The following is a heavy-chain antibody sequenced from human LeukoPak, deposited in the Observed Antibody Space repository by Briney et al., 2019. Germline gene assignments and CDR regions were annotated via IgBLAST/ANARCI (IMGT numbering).Heavy chain of an antibody. V-gene: IGHV3-66*01. Sequence: GGSLRLSCAASGFTVSSNYMSWVRQAPGKGLEWVSVIYSGGSTYYADSVKGRFTISRDNSKNTLYLQMNSLRAEDTAVYYCAKDRGVQDAVLALDYWGQGTLVTVSS. CDR2: IYSGGST. CDR1: GFTVSSNY. CDR3: AKDRGVQDAVLALDY. D-gene: IGHD3-10*01. J-gene: IGHJ4*02.